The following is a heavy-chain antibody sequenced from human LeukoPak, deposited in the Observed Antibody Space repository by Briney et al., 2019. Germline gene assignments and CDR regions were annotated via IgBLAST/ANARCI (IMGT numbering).Heavy chain of an antibody. D-gene: IGHD4-17*01. Sequence: PSETLSLTCTVSGGSISSSSYYWGWIRQPPGKGLEWIGSIYYSGSTYYNPSLKSRVTISVDTSKNQFSLELSSVTAADTAVYYCARARGTTVTYDSWGQGTLVTVSS. J-gene: IGHJ4*02. CDR1: GGSISSSSYY. CDR3: ARARGTTVTYDS. V-gene: IGHV4-39*07. CDR2: IYYSGST.